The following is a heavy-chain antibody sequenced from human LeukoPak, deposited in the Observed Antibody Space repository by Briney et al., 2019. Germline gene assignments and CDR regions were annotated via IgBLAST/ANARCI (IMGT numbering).Heavy chain of an antibody. J-gene: IGHJ4*02. V-gene: IGHV4-59*01. Sequence: SETLSLTCTVSGGSISRYYWSWIRQPPGKGLEWIGYIYYSGSTNYNPSLKSRVTISVDRSKNQFSLRLSSVTAADTAVYYCARGISSSRHDSWGQGTLVTVSS. CDR2: IYYSGST. CDR3: ARGISSSRHDS. CDR1: GGSISRYY. D-gene: IGHD6-13*01.